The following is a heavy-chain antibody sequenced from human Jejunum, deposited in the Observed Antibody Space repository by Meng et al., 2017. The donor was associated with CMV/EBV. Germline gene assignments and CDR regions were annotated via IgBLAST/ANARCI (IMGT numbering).Heavy chain of an antibody. Sequence: SGYTFTSYDINWVRQATGQGLEWMGWMNPYSGNTSSAQSFQGRVTLTSNTSIGTAYMELNSLRSEDTAVYYCARGYWSRHNSGSFDNWGQGTLVTVSS. CDR1: GYTFTSYD. CDR2: MNPYSGNT. V-gene: IGHV1-8*01. CDR3: ARGYWSRHNSGSFDN. D-gene: IGHD3-10*01. J-gene: IGHJ4*02.